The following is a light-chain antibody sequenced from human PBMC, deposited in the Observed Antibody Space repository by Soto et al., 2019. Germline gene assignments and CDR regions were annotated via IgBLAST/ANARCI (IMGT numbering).Light chain of an antibody. J-gene: IGKJ5*01. CDR2: AAS. V-gene: IGKV1-39*01. CDR3: QQTYTNPIT. CDR1: QSISNH. Sequence: DIQMAQSPSSLSASVGDSVTITCRASQSISNHLNWYQQKPGKAPKLLIFAASSLQSGVPSRFSGSGSGTDFTLAISSLQPEDFETYYCQQTYTNPITFGQGTRLEIK.